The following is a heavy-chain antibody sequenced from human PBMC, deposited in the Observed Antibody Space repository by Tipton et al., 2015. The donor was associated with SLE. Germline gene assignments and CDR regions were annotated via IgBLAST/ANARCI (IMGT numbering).Heavy chain of an antibody. CDR1: GGSISSYY. Sequence: LRLSCTVSGGSISSYYWSWIRQPPGKGLEWIGYIYYSGSTNYNPSLKSRVTISVDTSKNQFSLKLSSVTAADTAVYYCARGGNIIAVAGYFDYWGQGTLVTVSS. V-gene: IGHV4-59*01. CDR2: IYYSGST. J-gene: IGHJ4*02. D-gene: IGHD6-19*01. CDR3: ARGGNIIAVAGYFDY.